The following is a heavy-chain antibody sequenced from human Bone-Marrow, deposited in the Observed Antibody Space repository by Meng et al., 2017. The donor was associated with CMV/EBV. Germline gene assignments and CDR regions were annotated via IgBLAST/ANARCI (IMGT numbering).Heavy chain of an antibody. CDR3: ARVSQWMGYFDY. Sequence: GESLRLYCAASGFTVSSNYMSWVRQAPGKGLEWVSVIYSGGSTYYADSVKGRFTISRDNSKNTLYLQMNSLRAEDTAVYYCARVSQWMGYFDYWGQGTLVTVSS. V-gene: IGHV3-53*01. D-gene: IGHD6-19*01. CDR1: GFTVSSNY. CDR2: IYSGGST. J-gene: IGHJ4*02.